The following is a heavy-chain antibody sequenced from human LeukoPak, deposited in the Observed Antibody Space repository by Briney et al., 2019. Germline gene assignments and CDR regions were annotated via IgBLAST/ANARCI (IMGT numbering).Heavy chain of an antibody. CDR2: INPSGGST. CDR1: GYTFTSYG. D-gene: IGHD3-22*01. CDR3: ARGRYYDSSGYPLGY. Sequence: ASVKVSCKASGYTFTSYGISWVRQAPGQGLEWMGIINPSGGSTSYAQKFQGRVTMTRDTSTSTVYMELSSLRSEDTAVYYCARGRYYDSSGYPLGYWGQGTLVTVSS. V-gene: IGHV1-46*01. J-gene: IGHJ4*02.